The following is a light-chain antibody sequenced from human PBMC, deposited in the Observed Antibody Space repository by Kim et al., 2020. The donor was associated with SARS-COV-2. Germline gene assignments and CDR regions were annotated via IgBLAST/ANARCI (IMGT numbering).Light chain of an antibody. CDR3: QTWGTGMV. CDR2: RNSEGSH. CDR1: SGHSRYA. J-gene: IGLJ3*02. Sequence: GAPDKINPTLRSGHSRYAVAWHQQQPEKGPRYLMKRNSEGSHSKGDGIPDRFAGSRSGAERYLTISSRQSEEEADYYCQTWGTGMVFGGGTQLTVL. V-gene: IGLV4-69*01.